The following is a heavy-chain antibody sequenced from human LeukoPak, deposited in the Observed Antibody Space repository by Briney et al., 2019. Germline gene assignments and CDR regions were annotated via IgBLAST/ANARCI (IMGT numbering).Heavy chain of an antibody. Sequence: ASVKVSCKASGYTFTGFYIHWVRQTPGQGLEWMGKINPSGGSTSYAQKFQGRITMTRDTSTSTVYMDLSGLTSEDTAVYYCARTIVDGGTNYWGQGTLVTVSS. J-gene: IGHJ4*02. CDR1: GYTFTGFY. CDR2: INPSGGST. V-gene: IGHV1-46*01. D-gene: IGHD2-15*01. CDR3: ARTIVDGGTNY.